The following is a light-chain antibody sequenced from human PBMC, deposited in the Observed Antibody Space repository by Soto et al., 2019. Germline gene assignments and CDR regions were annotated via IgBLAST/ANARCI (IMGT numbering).Light chain of an antibody. CDR2: KAS. CDR1: QSISSW. Sequence: DIQMTQSPSTLSASVGDRVTITCRASQSISSWLAWYQQKPGKAPKLLIYKASSLESGVPSRFSGSGSGTEFTLTISSLQPEDFATYYCQQSNSYPTFGQGTKVEIK. CDR3: QQSNSYPT. V-gene: IGKV1-5*03. J-gene: IGKJ1*01.